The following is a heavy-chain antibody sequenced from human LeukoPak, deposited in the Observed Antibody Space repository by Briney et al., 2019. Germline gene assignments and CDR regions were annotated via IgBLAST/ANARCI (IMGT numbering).Heavy chain of an antibody. D-gene: IGHD3-16*01. CDR3: ARGGGTVDI. CDR2: ITFGSRTI. Sequence: SGGSLRLSCAASGFTFSSYSMNWVRQAPGKGLEWVSYITFGSRTIYYADSVKGRFTISRDNAKNSLYLQMNSLRAEDTAVYYCARGGGTVDIWGQGTMVTVSS. J-gene: IGHJ3*02. V-gene: IGHV3-48*04. CDR1: GFTFSSYS.